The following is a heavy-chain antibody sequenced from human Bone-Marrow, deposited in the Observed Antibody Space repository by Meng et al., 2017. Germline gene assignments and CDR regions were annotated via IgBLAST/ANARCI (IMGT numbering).Heavy chain of an antibody. J-gene: IGHJ4*02. D-gene: IGHD2-21*02. CDR2: IIPTFGTA. CDR3: ARGGAYCGGDCYSPLYD. V-gene: IGHV1-69*06. Sequence: SVKVSCKASVGTFSSYAISWVRQAPGQGLAWMGGIIPTFGTANYAQKFQGRVTITADKSTSTVYMELSSLKSEDTAVYYCARGGAYCGGDCYSPLYDWGQGTLVTVSS. CDR1: VGTFSSYA.